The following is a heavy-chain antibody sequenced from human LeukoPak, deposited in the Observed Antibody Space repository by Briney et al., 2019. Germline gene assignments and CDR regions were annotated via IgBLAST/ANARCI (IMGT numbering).Heavy chain of an antibody. D-gene: IGHD1-26*01. V-gene: IGHV4-59*08. Sequence: SETLSLTCSVSGVSIRSYYWSWLRQPPGKGLEWIGYFYNSGSTNYNPSLKSRVTISVDTSRNQFSLKLTSVTAADTAVYYCARPVGSYSSDSWGQGTLVTVSS. CDR1: GVSIRSYY. CDR2: FYNSGST. CDR3: ARPVGSYSSDS. J-gene: IGHJ4*02.